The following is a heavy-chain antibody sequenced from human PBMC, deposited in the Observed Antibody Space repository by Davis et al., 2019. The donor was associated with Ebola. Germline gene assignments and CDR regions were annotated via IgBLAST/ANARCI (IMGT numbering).Heavy chain of an antibody. D-gene: IGHD2-8*02. CDR1: GISFSKYG. V-gene: IGHV3-30*18. CDR2: ISPDGSDK. Sequence: GGSLRLSCAASGISFSKYGMFWVRQAPGKVMEWVAVISPDGSDKNYADSGKGRFTISRDNSKNTLDLQLNSLRPEDTAVYYCVKTRSNWWNDALELWGRGTMVIVSS. CDR3: VKTRSNWWNDALEL. J-gene: IGHJ3*01.